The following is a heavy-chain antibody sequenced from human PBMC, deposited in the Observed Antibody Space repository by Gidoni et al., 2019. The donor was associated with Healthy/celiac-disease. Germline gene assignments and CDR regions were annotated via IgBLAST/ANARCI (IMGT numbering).Heavy chain of an antibody. V-gene: IGHV3-23*01. Sequence: EVQLLESGGGLVQPGGSLRLSCEASGFTCSSYAVSWVRQAPGKGLEWVSAISGSGGSPYSADSVKSRFTISRDNSKSTLYLQMNSLRAEDTAVYYCAKPFSGDYGNDAFDIWGQGTMVTVSS. CDR2: ISGSGGSP. J-gene: IGHJ3*02. CDR1: GFTCSSYA. D-gene: IGHD4-17*01. CDR3: AKPFSGDYGNDAFDI.